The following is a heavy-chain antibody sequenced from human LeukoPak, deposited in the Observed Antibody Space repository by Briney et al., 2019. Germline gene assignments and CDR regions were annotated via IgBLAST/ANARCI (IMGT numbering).Heavy chain of an antibody. CDR2: IRQSGDIT. J-gene: IGHJ4*02. CDR3: VKLDTAMAIPPDFDY. Sequence: PGGSLRLSCAASEFTFSNYVMNWVRQAPGKGLEWVSSIRQSGDITYYADSVKGRFTISRDNSKNTLYLQMSSLRAEDTAVYYCVKLDTAMAIPPDFDYWGQGTLVTVSS. D-gene: IGHD5-18*01. CDR1: EFTFSNYV. V-gene: IGHV3-64D*06.